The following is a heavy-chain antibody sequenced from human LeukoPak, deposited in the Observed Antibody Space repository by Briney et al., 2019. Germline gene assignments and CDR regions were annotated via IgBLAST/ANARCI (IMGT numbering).Heavy chain of an antibody. CDR1: GYTFSTYY. J-gene: IGHJ4*02. CDR3: ARANGGGLDY. V-gene: IGHV1-46*01. CDR2: IHPTDGST. Sequence: ASVKVSCKTSGYTFSTYYMHWVRQAPGQGLEWLGIIHPTDGSTSYTQKIQGRVTMTRDTATGTVYLELSSLRSEDTAVYWCARANGGGLDYGGQGTLITVSS. D-gene: IGHD3-10*01.